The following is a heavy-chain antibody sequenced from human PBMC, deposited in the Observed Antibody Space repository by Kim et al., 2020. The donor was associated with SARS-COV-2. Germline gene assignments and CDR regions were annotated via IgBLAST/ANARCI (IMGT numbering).Heavy chain of an antibody. Sequence: SETLSLTCTVSGGSISSYYWSWIRQPPGKGLEWIGYIYYSGSTNYNPSLKSRVTISVDTSKNQFSLKLSSVTAADTAVYYCARAERVTDYGDYVLGSLGYERYFGLWGRGALVTVSS. J-gene: IGHJ2*01. V-gene: IGHV4-59*01. D-gene: IGHD4-17*01. CDR1: GGSISSYY. CDR2: IYYSGST. CDR3: ARAERVTDYGDYVLGSLGYERYFGL.